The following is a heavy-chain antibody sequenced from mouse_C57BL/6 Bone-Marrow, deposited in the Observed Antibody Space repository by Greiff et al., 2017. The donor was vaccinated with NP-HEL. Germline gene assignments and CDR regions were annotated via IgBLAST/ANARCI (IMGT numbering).Heavy chain of an antibody. V-gene: IGHV1-64*01. CDR2: IHPNSVST. J-gene: IGHJ4*01. CDR3: ARRDFYGSSYYAMDY. D-gene: IGHD1-1*01. CDR1: GYTFTSYW. Sequence: QVQLQQPGAELVKPGASVKLSCKASGYTFTSYWMHWVKQRPGQGLEWIGMIHPNSVSTNYNEKFKSKATLTVDKSSSTAYMQLSSLTSEDSAVYYCARRDFYGSSYYAMDYWGQGTSVTVSS.